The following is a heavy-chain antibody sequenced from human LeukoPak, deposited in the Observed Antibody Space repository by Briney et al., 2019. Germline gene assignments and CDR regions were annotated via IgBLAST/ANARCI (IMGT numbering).Heavy chain of an antibody. D-gene: IGHD3-10*01. J-gene: IGHJ5*02. CDR1: GYHFTSYW. CDR2: IYPGESDT. V-gene: IGHV5-51*01. Sequence: GGALEISWKGSGYHFTSYWIGWGRQVPGKGLEGMGIIYPGESDTRYSPSFQGQVTISADKSISTAYLQWSSLKASDTAMYYCARHFAPWFGELFPWFDHWGQGTLVTVSS. CDR3: ARHFAPWFGELFPWFDH.